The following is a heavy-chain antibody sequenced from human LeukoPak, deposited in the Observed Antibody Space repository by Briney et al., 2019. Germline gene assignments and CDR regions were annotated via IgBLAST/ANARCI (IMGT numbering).Heavy chain of an antibody. V-gene: IGHV1-2*02. D-gene: IGHD6-13*01. CDR2: INPNSGGT. J-gene: IGHJ6*03. CDR1: GYTFTGYY. Sequence: ASVRVSCKASGYTFTGYYMHWVRQAPGQGLEWMGWINPNSGGTNYAQKLQGRVTMTTDTSTSTAYMELRSLRSDDTAVYYCARDRRSGIAAADTNYYYYYMDVWGKGTTVTISS. CDR3: ARDRRSGIAAADTNYYYYYMDV.